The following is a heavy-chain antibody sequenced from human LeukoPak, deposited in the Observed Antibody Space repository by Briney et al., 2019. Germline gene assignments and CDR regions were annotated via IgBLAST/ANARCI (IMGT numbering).Heavy chain of an antibody. J-gene: IGHJ4*02. CDR1: VFTFSSYS. D-gene: IGHD5-18*01. V-gene: IGHV3-21*01. CDR3: ARGSGVQVWSSLDY. Sequence: RWSVTVSCVATVFTFSSYSMNWVGRAQGKGQAWVSPIGSSGSYIYYADSVKGRFTISRDNAKNSLHLQMNSLRAEDTAVYYCARGSGVQVWSSLDYWGQGTLVTDCS. CDR2: IGSSGSYI.